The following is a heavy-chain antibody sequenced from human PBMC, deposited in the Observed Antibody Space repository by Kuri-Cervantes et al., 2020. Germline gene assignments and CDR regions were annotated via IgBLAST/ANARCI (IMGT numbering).Heavy chain of an antibody. Sequence: GESLKISCAASGFTFSSYAMSWVRQAPGKGLEWVAVIWYDGSNKYYADSVKGRFTISRDNSKNTLYLQMNSLRAEDTAVYYCARDLSPYCSSTSCLSPSGEYYFDYWGQGTLVTVSS. CDR2: IWYDGSNK. D-gene: IGHD2-2*01. J-gene: IGHJ4*02. CDR1: GFTFSSYA. CDR3: ARDLSPYCSSTSCLSPSGEYYFDY. V-gene: IGHV3-33*08.